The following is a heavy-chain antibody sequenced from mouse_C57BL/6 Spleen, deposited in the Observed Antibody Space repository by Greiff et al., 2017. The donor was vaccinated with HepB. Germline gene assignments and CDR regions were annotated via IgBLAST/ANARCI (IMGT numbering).Heavy chain of an antibody. CDR1: GYTFTSYW. Sequence: QVQLQQPGAELVRPGSSVKLSCKASGYTFTSYWMHWVKQRPIQGLEWIGNIDPSDSETHYNQKFKDKATLTVDKSSSTAYMQLTSLTSEDSAVYYCAGAGEGPPYAIDYWGQGTSVTVSS. V-gene: IGHV1-52*01. CDR3: AGAGEGPPYAIDY. CDR2: IDPSDSET. J-gene: IGHJ4*01.